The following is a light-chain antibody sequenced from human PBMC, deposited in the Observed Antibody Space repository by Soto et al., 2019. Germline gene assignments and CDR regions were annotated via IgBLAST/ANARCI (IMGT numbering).Light chain of an antibody. Sequence: EIVLTQSPGTLSLSPGERATLSCRARQSVSGNYLAWYQQKPGQAPRLLISGASSRATGIPDRFSGSGSGTDFTLNISRLEPEDFAVYYCHQYSGSPLTFGGGTKVEIK. CDR3: HQYSGSPLT. CDR2: GAS. CDR1: QSVSGNY. V-gene: IGKV3-20*01. J-gene: IGKJ4*01.